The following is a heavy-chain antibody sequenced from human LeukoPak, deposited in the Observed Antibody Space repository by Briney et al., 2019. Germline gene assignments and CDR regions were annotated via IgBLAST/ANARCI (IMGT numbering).Heavy chain of an antibody. V-gene: IGHV3-53*01. CDR3: ARDARYYDSSGYSYYYYGMDV. Sequence: GGSLRLSCAASGFTVSSNYMSWVRQAPGKGLEWVSAIYSGGSTYYADSVKGRFTISRDNSKNTLYLQMNSLRAEDTAVYYCARDARYYDSSGYSYYYYGMDVWGQGTTVIISS. CDR2: IYSGGST. D-gene: IGHD3-22*01. CDR1: GFTVSSNY. J-gene: IGHJ6*02.